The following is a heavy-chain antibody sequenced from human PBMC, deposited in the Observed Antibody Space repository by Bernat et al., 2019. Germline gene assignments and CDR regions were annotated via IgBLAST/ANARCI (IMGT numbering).Heavy chain of an antibody. V-gene: IGHV3-73*01. CDR2: ISTKTDSFAT. CDR1: GFTFSGSA. CDR3: TAEVGVTSYNWFDP. Sequence: EVQLVESGGGLVQPGGTLKLSCAASGFTFSGSAMHWVRQASGKGLEWVGRISTKTDSFATRYGASVKDRFTISRDDSKNTAYLQMNSLRTEDTAVYYCTAEVGVTSYNWFDPWGRGTRVTVSS. D-gene: IGHD1-26*01. J-gene: IGHJ5*02.